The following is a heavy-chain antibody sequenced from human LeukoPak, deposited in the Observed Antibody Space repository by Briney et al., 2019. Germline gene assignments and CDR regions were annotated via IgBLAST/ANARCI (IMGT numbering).Heavy chain of an antibody. CDR3: ARDASGSSIGLIDF. D-gene: IGHD1-26*01. CDR2: ISTSSTYI. J-gene: IGHJ4*02. V-gene: IGHV3-21*01. CDR1: EFTLRSYN. Sequence: GGSLRLSCAASEFTLRSYNMHWVRQAPGKGLEWVSYISTSSTYIYYADSVKGRFTISRDNAKNSLYLHMDSLRAEDTAVYYCARDASGSSIGLIDFWGQGTLVTVSP.